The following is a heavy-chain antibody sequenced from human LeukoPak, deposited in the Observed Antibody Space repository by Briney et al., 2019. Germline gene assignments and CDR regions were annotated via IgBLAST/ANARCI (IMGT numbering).Heavy chain of an antibody. CDR2: ISAYNGNT. CDR1: GYTFTSYG. J-gene: IGHJ4*02. V-gene: IGHV1-18*01. D-gene: IGHD6-13*01. Sequence: ASVKVSCKASGYTFTSYGISWVRQAPGRGLEWMGWISAYNGNTNYAQKLQGRVTMTTDTSTSTAYMELRSLRSDDTAVYYCARDGLIAAAGSFSYWGQGTLVTVSS. CDR3: ARDGLIAAAGSFSY.